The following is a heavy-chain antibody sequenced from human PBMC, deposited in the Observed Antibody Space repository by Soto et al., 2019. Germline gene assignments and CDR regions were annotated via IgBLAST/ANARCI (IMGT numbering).Heavy chain of an antibody. CDR3: ARVGAAAGSYYFDY. CDR1: GYTFTNYA. J-gene: IGHJ4*02. CDR2: INAGNGNT. Sequence: QVQLVQSGAEVKKPGASVKVSCKASGYTFTNYAIHWVCQAPGQRLEWMGWINAGNGNTKYSQKFQGRVTITRDTSASTAYMELSSLRSEDTAVYYCARVGAAAGSYYFDYWGQETLVTVSS. D-gene: IGHD6-13*01. V-gene: IGHV1-3*01.